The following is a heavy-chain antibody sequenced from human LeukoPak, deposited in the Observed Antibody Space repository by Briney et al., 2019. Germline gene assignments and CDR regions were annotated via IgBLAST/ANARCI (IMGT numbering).Heavy chain of an antibody. CDR2: ISASGGST. J-gene: IGHJ4*02. Sequence: PGGSLRLSCAASGFTFSSYAMSWVRQAPGKGLEWVSTISASGGSTYYADSVKGRFTISRDNSKNTLYLQMNSLRAEDTAVYYCARDQSEEMATISDYWGQGTLVTVSS. CDR3: ARDQSEEMATISDY. V-gene: IGHV3-23*01. CDR1: GFTFSSYA. D-gene: IGHD5-24*01.